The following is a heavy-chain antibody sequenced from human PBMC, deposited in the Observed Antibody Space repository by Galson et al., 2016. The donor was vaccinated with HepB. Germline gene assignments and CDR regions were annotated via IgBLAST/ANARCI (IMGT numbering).Heavy chain of an antibody. CDR2: ISSNGGST. D-gene: IGHD3-9*01. Sequence: SLRLSCAASRFTFSNYAYHWVRQAPGKGLEYVSAISSNGGSTYYAKSVNGRFTISRDNSKNTVYLQMGSLRDEDMAVYYCARGLMYYDILGAVDYWGQGTLVTVSS. V-gene: IGHV3-64*01. CDR3: ARGLMYYDILGAVDY. J-gene: IGHJ4*02. CDR1: RFTFSNYA.